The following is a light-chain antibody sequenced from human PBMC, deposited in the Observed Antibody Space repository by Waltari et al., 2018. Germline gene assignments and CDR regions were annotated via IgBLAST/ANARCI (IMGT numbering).Light chain of an antibody. Sequence: EIVMTQSPATLSVSPGERATLSCRASQSVSSNLAWYQQKPGQAPRLLIYAASTRATGIPSRFSGSGSGTEFTPTISSLQSEDFAVYYCQQYNNWPPWTFGQGTKVEMK. CDR2: AAS. V-gene: IGKV3-15*01. CDR3: QQYNNWPPWT. J-gene: IGKJ1*01. CDR1: QSVSSN.